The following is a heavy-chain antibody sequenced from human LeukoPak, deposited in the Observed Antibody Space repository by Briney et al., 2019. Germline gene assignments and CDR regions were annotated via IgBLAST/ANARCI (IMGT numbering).Heavy chain of an antibody. Sequence: GESLKISCAASGFIFSNHMMTWVRQAPGKGLEWVSTISSNGASTYYADSVKGRFTISRDNSKNTLYLQMSSLRAEDTAVYYCARYCTGSICYAGVDYWGQGTLVPVPS. D-gene: IGHD2-8*02. CDR2: ISSNGAST. CDR1: GFIFSNHM. J-gene: IGHJ4*02. CDR3: ARYCTGSICYAGVDY. V-gene: IGHV3-23*01.